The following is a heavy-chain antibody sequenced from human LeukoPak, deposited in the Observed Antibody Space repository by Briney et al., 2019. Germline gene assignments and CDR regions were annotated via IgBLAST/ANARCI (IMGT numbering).Heavy chain of an antibody. CDR2: INWNGGST. CDR3: AELGITMIGGV. CDR1: GFTFDDYG. D-gene: IGHD3-10*02. V-gene: IGHV3-20*04. Sequence: PGGSLRLSCAASGFTFDDYGMSWVRQAPGRGLEWVSGINWNGGSTGYADSVKGRFTISRDNAKNSLYLQMNSLRAEDTAVYYCAELGITMIGGVWGKGTTVTISS. J-gene: IGHJ6*04.